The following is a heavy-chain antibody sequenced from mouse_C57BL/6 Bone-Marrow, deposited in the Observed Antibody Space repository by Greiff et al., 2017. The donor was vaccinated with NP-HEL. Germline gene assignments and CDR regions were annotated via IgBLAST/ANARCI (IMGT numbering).Heavy chain of an antibody. CDR1: GYTFTNYW. D-gene: IGHD1-1*01. J-gene: IGHJ3*01. CDR3: ARRGPYYYGSRSFAY. Sequence: VQLKESGAELVRPGTSVKMSCKASGYTFTNYWIGWAKQRPGHGLEWIGDIYPGGGYTNYNEKFKGKATLTADKSSSTAYMQFSSLTSEDSVIYYCARRGPYYYGSRSFAYWGQGTLVTVSA. V-gene: IGHV1-63*01. CDR2: IYPGGGYT.